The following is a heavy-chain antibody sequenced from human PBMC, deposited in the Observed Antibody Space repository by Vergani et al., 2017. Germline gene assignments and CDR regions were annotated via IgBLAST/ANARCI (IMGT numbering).Heavy chain of an antibody. J-gene: IGHJ4*02. CDR2: IWYDGSNK. CDR1: GFTFSSYG. Sequence: QVQLVESGGGVVQPGRSLRLSCAASGFTFSSYGMHWVRQAPGKGLEWVAVIWYDGSNKYYADSVKGRFTISRDNSKNTLYLQMNSLRAEDTAVYYCARDGRAARPDGEFGYFDYWGQGTLVTVSS. V-gene: IGHV3-33*01. CDR3: ARDGRAARPDGEFGYFDY. D-gene: IGHD6-6*01.